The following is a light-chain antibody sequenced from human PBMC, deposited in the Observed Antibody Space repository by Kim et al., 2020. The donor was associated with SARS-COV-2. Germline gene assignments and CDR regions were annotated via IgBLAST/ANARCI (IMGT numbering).Light chain of an antibody. CDR1: QSVSSSY. J-gene: IGKJ4*01. Sequence: EIVLTQSPGTLSLSPGERATLSCRASQSVSSSYLAWYQQKPGQAPRLLIYGASSRATGIPDRFSGSGSGTDFTLTISILEPEDFAVYYCQQYGSSQTFGGGTKVDIK. CDR3: QQYGSSQT. V-gene: IGKV3-20*01. CDR2: GAS.